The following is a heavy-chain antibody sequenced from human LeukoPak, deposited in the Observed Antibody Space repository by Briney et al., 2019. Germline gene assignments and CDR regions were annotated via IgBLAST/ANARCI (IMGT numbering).Heavy chain of an antibody. V-gene: IGHV1-18*01. CDR3: ARHSGSQYLGYFDY. Sequence: ASVKVSCKASGNTFTSYDITWVRQAPGLGLKWIGWISAYNGNTKFAQKFQGRVAMTTDTSTSTGYMELRSLRSDDTAVYYCARHSGSQYLGYFDYWGQGTLVTVSS. D-gene: IGHD1-26*01. CDR1: GNTFTSYD. CDR2: ISAYNGNT. J-gene: IGHJ4*02.